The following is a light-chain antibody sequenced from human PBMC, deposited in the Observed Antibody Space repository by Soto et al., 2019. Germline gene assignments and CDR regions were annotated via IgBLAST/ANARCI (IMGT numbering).Light chain of an antibody. CDR1: QSVGSF. J-gene: IGKJ5*01. V-gene: IGKV3-11*01. CDR3: QQRNSWPPTFT. CDR2: DTS. Sequence: EVVFTQSPATLALSLGERATLSCRASQSVGSFLAWYQQKPGQAPRLLIYDTSIRATGIPARFSGSGSGTDFTLTISSLEPEDFAVYYCQQRNSWPPTFTFGQGTRLEI.